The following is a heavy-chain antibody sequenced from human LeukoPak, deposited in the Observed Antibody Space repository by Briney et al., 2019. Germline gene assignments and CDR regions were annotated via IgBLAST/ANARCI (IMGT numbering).Heavy chain of an antibody. CDR1: GFTFSSYT. J-gene: IGHJ6*03. CDR3: ARGPIIDIAIIPAADEYYYMDV. V-gene: IGHV3-21*01. D-gene: IGHD2-2*01. CDR2: ISSGSSYI. Sequence: GGSLRLSCAASGFTFSSYTMNWVRQAPGKGLEWVSIISSGSSYIHYADSVKGRFTISRDNAKNSLYLQMNSLRAEDTAVYYCARGPIIDIAIIPAADEYYYMDVWGKGTTVTVSS.